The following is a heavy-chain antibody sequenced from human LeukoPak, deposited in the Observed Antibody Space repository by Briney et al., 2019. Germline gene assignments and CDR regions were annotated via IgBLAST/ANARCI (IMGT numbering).Heavy chain of an antibody. D-gene: IGHD2-15*01. CDR2: ITPMFGTT. J-gene: IGHJ4*02. Sequence: KPGSSVKVSCKTSGGAFNGFVISWVRQAPGRGLEWMGGITPMFGTTNYAQKFQGRVTITADGSTSTAYMELSRLTSDDTAVYYCASGTPYCSGGRCYVFDYWGQGTLITASS. CDR3: ASGTPYCSGGRCYVFDY. CDR1: GGAFNGFV. V-gene: IGHV1-69*01.